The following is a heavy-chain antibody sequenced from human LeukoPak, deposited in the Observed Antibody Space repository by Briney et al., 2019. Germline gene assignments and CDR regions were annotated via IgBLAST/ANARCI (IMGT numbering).Heavy chain of an antibody. D-gene: IGHD3-10*01. J-gene: IGHJ4*02. CDR1: GYTFTGYY. Sequence: ASVKVSCKASGYTFTGYYIHWVRQAPGQGLEWMGWINPNSGGTNYAQKFQGRVTMTRDTSISTAYMELSRLRSDDTAVYYCARVGEYGSGSYLYYWGQGTLVTVSS. CDR2: INPNSGGT. CDR3: ARVGEYGSGSYLYY. V-gene: IGHV1-2*02.